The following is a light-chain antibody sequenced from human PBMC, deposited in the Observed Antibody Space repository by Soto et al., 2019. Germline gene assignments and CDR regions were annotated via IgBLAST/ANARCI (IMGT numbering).Light chain of an antibody. CDR3: QQYGSSRT. J-gene: IGKJ1*01. CDR1: QSLLSTSNNHKY. CDR2: DAS. Sequence: DIVMTQSPDSLAVSLGERATIYCKSSQSLLSTSNNHKYLAWYQQKRGQAPRLLIYDASSRATGIPDRFSGSGSGTDFTLTISRLEPEDFAVYYCQQYGSSRTFGQGTKVDIK. V-gene: IGKV3-20*01.